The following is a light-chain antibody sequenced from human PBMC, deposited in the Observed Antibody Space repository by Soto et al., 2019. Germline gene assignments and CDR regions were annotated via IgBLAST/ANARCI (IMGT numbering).Light chain of an antibody. J-gene: IGLJ2*01. CDR2: EDN. Sequence: QSVLTQPPSVSAAPGQKVTISCSGSNSNIGTNYVCWYQQVPGTAPKLLIFEDNKRPSGIPDRFSGSKSGTSATLGITGLQTGDEADYSCGTWDGSLSAGVFGGGTKVTV. V-gene: IGLV1-51*02. CDR1: NSNIGTNY. CDR3: GTWDGSLSAGV.